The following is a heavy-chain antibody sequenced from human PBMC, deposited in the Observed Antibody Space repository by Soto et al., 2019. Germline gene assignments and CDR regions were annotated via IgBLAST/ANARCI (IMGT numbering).Heavy chain of an antibody. J-gene: IGHJ4*02. D-gene: IGHD6-19*01. CDR2: TAFDGSSG. V-gene: IGHV3-30*18. CDR3: AKSPPAVAGYFDY. CDR1: GFTFSSSG. Sequence: QVQLVESGGGVVQPGRSLRLSCAASGFTFSSSGMHWVRQAPGKGLEWVAVTAFDGSSGYYADSVRGRFTNSRDNSNNTLYLQMNSLRAEDTAVYYCAKSPPAVAGYFDYWGQGTLVTVSS.